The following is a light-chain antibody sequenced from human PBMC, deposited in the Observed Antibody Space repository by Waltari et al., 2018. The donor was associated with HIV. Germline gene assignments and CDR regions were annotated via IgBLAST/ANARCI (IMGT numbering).Light chain of an antibody. J-gene: IGLJ2*01. CDR1: TGYTGYA. CDR3: QTWDTYIPVI. CDR2: VKSDGTH. Sequence: QLVLTQSPSACASLGASVKLTCTLSTGYTGYAIAWHQHQPQAGPRFWMKVKSDGTHRKGDGIPDRFSGSSSGAERYLTISSLQSEDEADYYCQTWDTYIPVIFGGGTKLTVL. V-gene: IGLV4-69*01.